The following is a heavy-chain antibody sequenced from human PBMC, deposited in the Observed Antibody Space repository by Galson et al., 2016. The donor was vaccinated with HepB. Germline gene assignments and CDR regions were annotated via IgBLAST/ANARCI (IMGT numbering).Heavy chain of an antibody. V-gene: IGHV3-33*01. CDR1: GFTFSSYG. Sequence: SLRLSCAASGFTFSSYGMHWVRQAPGKGLDWVAVIWYDGSNKYYADSVKGRFTISRDNSKNTLYLQMNSLRAEDTAVYYCARSQTHFDYWGQGTLVTVSS. J-gene: IGHJ4*02. CDR2: IWYDGSNK. CDR3: ARSQTHFDY.